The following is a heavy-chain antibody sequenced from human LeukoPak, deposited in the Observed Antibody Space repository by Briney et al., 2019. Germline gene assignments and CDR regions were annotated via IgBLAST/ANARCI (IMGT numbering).Heavy chain of an antibody. V-gene: IGHV3-23*01. J-gene: IGHJ4*02. Sequence: GGSLRPSCAASGFTLSSYAMNWVRQAPGKGLEWVSGISGSGAGTEYADSVKGRFTISRDNSKNTLYLQMNSLRAEDTAVYYCAKIYDILTGYWLWGQGTLVTVSS. D-gene: IGHD3-9*01. CDR3: AKIYDILTGYWL. CDR1: GFTLSSYA. CDR2: ISGSGAGT.